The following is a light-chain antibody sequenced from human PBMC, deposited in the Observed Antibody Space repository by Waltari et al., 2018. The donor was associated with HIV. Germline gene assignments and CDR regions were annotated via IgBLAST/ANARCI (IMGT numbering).Light chain of an antibody. Sequence: QSALTQPPSASGSPGQSVTISCTGTSSDVGGYTYVSWYQQHPGKAPKLMIYEVTKRPSGVPDRFSGSKSGNTASLTVSGLQAEDEADYYCNSYAGSNRVFGGGTKLTVL. CDR1: SSDVGGYTY. CDR2: EVT. CDR3: NSYAGSNRV. J-gene: IGLJ2*01. V-gene: IGLV2-8*01.